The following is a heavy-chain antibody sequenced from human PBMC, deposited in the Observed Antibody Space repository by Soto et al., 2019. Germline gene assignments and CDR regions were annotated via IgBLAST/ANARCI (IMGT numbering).Heavy chain of an antibody. D-gene: IGHD6-13*01. CDR1: GFTFSSYA. Sequence: QVQLVESGGGVVQPGRSLRLSCAASGFTFSSYAMHWVRQAPGKGLEWVAVISYDGSNKYYADSVKGRFTISRDNSKNTLYLQMNSLRAEDTAVYYCARDKESPYSSSWYGWLYYYYGMDVWGQGTTVTVSS. J-gene: IGHJ6*02. CDR2: ISYDGSNK. CDR3: ARDKESPYSSSWYGWLYYYYGMDV. V-gene: IGHV3-30-3*01.